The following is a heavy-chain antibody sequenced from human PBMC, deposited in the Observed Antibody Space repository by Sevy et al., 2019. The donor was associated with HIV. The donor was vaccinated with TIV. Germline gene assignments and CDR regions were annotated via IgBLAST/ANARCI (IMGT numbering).Heavy chain of an antibody. CDR3: AREKWQLDADDGIDV. CDR1: GFTFSSYS. V-gene: IGHV3-48*02. D-gene: IGHD5-12*01. J-gene: IGHJ6*02. CDR2: ISSSSSAI. Sequence: GGSLRLSCAASGFTFSSYSMNWVRQAPGRGLEWIAYISSSSSAIYYADSVKGRFTISRDNAKNSLYLQMNSLRDEDTAVDYCAREKWQLDADDGIDVWGQGTTVTVSS.